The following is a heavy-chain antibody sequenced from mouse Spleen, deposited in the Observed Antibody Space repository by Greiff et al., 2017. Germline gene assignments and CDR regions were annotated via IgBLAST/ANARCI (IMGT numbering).Heavy chain of an antibody. CDR2: ISSGSSTI. Sequence: DVMLVESGGGLVKPGGSLKLSCAASGFTFSDYGMHWVRQAPEKGLEWVAYISSGSSTIYYADTVKGRFTISRDNAKNTLFLQMTSLRSEDTAMYYCARGEAYYSNFFDYWGQGTTLTVSS. J-gene: IGHJ2*01. CDR1: GFTFSDYG. V-gene: IGHV5-17*01. D-gene: IGHD2-5*01. CDR3: ARGEAYYSNFFDY.